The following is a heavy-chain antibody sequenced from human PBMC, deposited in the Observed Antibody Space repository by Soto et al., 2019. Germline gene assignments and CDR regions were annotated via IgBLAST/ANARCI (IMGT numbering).Heavy chain of an antibody. V-gene: IGHV4-59*12. CDR1: GGSISSYY. CDR3: TRDRQLVQDWFDP. Sequence: KPSETLSLTCTVSGGSISSYYWSWIRQPPGKGLEWIGYIYYSGSTNYNPSLKSRVTISVDTSKNSVYLHLNSLTAADTAVYYCTRDRQLVQDWFDPWGQGTLVTVSS. J-gene: IGHJ5*02. D-gene: IGHD6-13*01. CDR2: IYYSGST.